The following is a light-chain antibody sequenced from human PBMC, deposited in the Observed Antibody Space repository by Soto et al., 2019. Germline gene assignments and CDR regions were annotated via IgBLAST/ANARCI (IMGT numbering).Light chain of an antibody. V-gene: IGLV1-44*01. J-gene: IGLJ3*02. Sequence: QSVLTQPPSASGTPGQRVTISCSGSSSNIGSNSVNWYQHLPGTAPKLLIYGSDQRPSGFPDRFSGSKSGTSVSLAISGLQSEDEADYYCAAWDDSLNAVMFGGGTKVTVL. CDR1: SSNIGSNS. CDR3: AAWDDSLNAVM. CDR2: GSD.